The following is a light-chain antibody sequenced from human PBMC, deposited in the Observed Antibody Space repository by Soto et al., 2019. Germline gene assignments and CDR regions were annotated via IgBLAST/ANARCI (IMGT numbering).Light chain of an antibody. J-gene: IGLJ1*01. Sequence: QSVLTQPASVSGSLGQSITISCTGTSSDVGSYNLVSWYQQYPGKTPKLVIFEDNSRPSGVSNRFSGSKSGNTASLTISGLQAEDEADYYCCSYAGRSKVFGTGTKLTVL. CDR3: CSYAGRSKV. CDR2: EDN. V-gene: IGLV2-23*01. CDR1: SSDVGSYNL.